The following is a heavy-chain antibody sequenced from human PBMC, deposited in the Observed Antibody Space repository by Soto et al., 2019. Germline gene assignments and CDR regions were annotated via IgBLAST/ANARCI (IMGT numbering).Heavy chain of an antibody. CDR1: GFTFSSYA. V-gene: IGHV3-23*01. CDR3: TLRSRITIFGVVDYMDV. D-gene: IGHD3-3*01. J-gene: IGHJ6*03. Sequence: GGSLRLSCAASGFTFSSYAMSWVRQAPGKGLEWVSAISGSGGSTYYADSVKGRFTISRDNSKNTLYLQMNSLKTEDTAVYCCTLRSRITIFGVVDYMDVWGKGTTVTVSS. CDR2: ISGSGGST.